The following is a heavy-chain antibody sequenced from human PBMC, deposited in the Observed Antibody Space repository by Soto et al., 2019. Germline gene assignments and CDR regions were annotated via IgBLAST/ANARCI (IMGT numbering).Heavy chain of an antibody. V-gene: IGHV4-4*07. Sequence: PSEPLSRTCTVPVASISSYFWTWIRQPAGKGLDWIGRISTSGTTNYNPSLKSRVTMSVDTSKNHFSLNLSSVTAADTAVYYCAREAGPDRWFDPWGQGTLVTVSS. CDR2: ISTSGTT. CDR3: AREAGPDRWFDP. D-gene: IGHD6-19*01. J-gene: IGHJ5*02. CDR1: VASISSYF.